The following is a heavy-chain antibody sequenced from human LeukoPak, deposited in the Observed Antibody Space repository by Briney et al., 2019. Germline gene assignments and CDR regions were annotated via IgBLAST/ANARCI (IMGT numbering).Heavy chain of an antibody. J-gene: IGHJ4*02. CDR2: IIPIFGTA. V-gene: IGHV1-69*05. CDR1: GGTFSSYA. Sequence: SVKVSCKASGGTFSSYAISWVRQAPGQGLEWMGGIIPIFGTANYAQKFQGRVTITRDTSASTAYMELSSLRSEDTAVYYCARTIAADLDYWGQGTLVTVSS. D-gene: IGHD6-13*01. CDR3: ARTIAADLDY.